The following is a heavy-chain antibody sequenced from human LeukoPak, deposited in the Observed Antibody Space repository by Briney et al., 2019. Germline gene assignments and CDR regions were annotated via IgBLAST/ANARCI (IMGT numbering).Heavy chain of an antibody. CDR1: GFTFSNYA. CDR2: ISGGGDNT. J-gene: IGHJ4*02. V-gene: IGHV3-23*01. Sequence: GGSLRLSCGASGFTFSNYAMSWVRQAPGKGLEWVSSISGGGDNTDCADSVKGRCTISRDTSKNTVYLQIQSLRAEDTAIYYCARDYPGDWFPWEDYLDNWGQGTLVTVSS. D-gene: IGHD3-9*01. CDR3: ARDYPGDWFPWEDYLDN.